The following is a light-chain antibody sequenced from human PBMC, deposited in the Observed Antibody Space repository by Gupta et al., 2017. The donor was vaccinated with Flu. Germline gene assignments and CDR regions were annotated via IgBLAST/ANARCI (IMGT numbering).Light chain of an antibody. Sequence: DIQVTQFPSSLSASVGDRVTITCRASHNINNYLNWYQQKPGRAPDLLISTASTVQTGVPSRFSGSGFGTDFTLTISSLQPEDSATLYCQQGYSSLWTFGQGTKVEIK. CDR1: HNINNY. CDR3: QQGYSSLWT. CDR2: TAS. V-gene: IGKV1-39*01. J-gene: IGKJ1*01.